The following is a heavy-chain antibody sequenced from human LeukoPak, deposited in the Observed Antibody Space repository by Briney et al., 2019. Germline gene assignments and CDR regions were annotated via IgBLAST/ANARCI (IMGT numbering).Heavy chain of an antibody. Sequence: PGGSLRLSCAASGFTFDDYGMTWVRQAPGKGLVWVSHINSDGSWTSYADSVKGRFTISKDNAKNTVYLQMNNLRAEDTAVYYCVSFYETYWGRGTLVTVSS. CDR1: GFTFDDYG. CDR3: VSFYETY. J-gene: IGHJ4*02. D-gene: IGHD2-2*01. V-gene: IGHV3-74*01. CDR2: INSDGSWT.